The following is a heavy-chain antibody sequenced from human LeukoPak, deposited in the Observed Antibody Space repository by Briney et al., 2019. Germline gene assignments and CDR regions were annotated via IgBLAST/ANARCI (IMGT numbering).Heavy chain of an antibody. Sequence: GGSLRLSCAGSGFTFNSYHMHWVRQAPGKGLEWLAFIRSDGTTKYYADSVKGLFSISRDNSKNTLYLQMNSLRAEDTAVYYCAKGRTTGGYYFDYWGQGTLVTVSS. CDR2: IRSDGTTK. CDR3: AKGRTTGGYYFDY. D-gene: IGHD1-1*01. V-gene: IGHV3-30*02. CDR1: GFTFNSYH. J-gene: IGHJ4*02.